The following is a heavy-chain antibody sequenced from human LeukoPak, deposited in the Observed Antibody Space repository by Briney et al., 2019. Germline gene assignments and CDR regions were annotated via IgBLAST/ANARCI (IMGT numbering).Heavy chain of an antibody. V-gene: IGHV3-23*01. J-gene: IGHJ5*02. CDR3: AKDQAVLMVYANNWFDP. CDR1: GFTFSSYA. Sequence: PGGSLRLSCAASGFTFSSYAMSWVRQAPGKGLEWVSAISGSGGSTYYADSVKGRFTISRDNSKNTLYLQMNSLRAEDTAVYYCAKDQAVLMVYANNWFDPWGQGTLVTVSS. D-gene: IGHD2-8*01. CDR2: ISGSGGST.